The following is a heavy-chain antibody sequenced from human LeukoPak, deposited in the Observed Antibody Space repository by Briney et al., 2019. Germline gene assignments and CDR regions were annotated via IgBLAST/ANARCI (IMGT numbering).Heavy chain of an antibody. V-gene: IGHV4-39*07. CDR2: IFHNGKT. J-gene: IGHJ4*02. Sequence: SETLSLTCTVSGGSVSTSDYYWGWIRQTPGKGLEWIGDIFHNGKTNYNPSLKGRVTISIDTSNNQFSLRLPSVTAADTTVYYCARIFDSWGQGTLVTVSS. CDR1: GGSVSTSDYY. CDR3: ARIFDS.